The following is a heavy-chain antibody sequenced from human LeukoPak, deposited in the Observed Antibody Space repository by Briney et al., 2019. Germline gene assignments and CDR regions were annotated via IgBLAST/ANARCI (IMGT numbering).Heavy chain of an antibody. J-gene: IGHJ4*02. D-gene: IGHD3-9*01. CDR1: GGSFSGYY. V-gene: IGHV4-34*01. CDR2: INHSGST. Sequence: SETLSLTCAVYGGSFSGYYWSWIRQPPGKGLEWIGEINHSGSTNYNPSLMSRVTISVDTSKNQFSLKLSSVTAADTAVYYCARARLRYFDWVYWGQGTLVTVSS. CDR3: ARARLRYFDWVY.